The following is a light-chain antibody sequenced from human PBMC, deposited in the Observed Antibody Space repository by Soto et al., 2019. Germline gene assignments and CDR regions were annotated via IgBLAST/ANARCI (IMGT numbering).Light chain of an antibody. J-gene: IGKJ1*01. CDR3: QQGYSTPWT. Sequence: DIQMTQSPSSLSASVVDRVTITCRPSLSISSYLHWYQQKPRKAPKLLIYAASNLQSGVPSRFSASGSGTDFALTFNSLQHEDFATDYCQQGYSTPWTFGQGTKVDIK. CDR2: AAS. CDR1: LSISSY. V-gene: IGKV1-39*01.